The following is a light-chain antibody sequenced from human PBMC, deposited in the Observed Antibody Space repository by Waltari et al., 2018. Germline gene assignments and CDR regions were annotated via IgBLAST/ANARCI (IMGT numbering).Light chain of an antibody. V-gene: IGKV3D-20*02. Sequence: DSLLTQSPGTLSLTPGERATLSCRASQNVRRDYLAWYQHKPGQAPRLLIFGASRRATGIPERFSGTGSGTDFTLTISRLEPEDFAVYYCHQRSNWPLTFGGGTKVEIK. CDR1: QNVRRDY. J-gene: IGKJ4*01. CDR3: HQRSNWPLT. CDR2: GAS.